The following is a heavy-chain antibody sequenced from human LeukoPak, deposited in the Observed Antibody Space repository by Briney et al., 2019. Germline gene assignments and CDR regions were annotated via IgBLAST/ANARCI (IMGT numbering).Heavy chain of an antibody. CDR2: ISSSSSYI. D-gene: IGHD3-10*01. J-gene: IGHJ3*02. V-gene: IGHV3-21*01. Sequence: PGGSLRLSCAASGFTFSSYSMNWVRQAPGKGLEWVSSISSSSSYIYYADSVKGRFTISRDNAKNSLYLQMNSLRAEDTAVYYCARGKKGSYSKFYAFDIWGQGTMVTVSS. CDR3: ARGKKGSYSKFYAFDI. CDR1: GFTFSSYS.